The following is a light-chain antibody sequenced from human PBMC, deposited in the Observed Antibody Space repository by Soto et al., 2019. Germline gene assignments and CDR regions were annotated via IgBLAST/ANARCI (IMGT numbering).Light chain of an antibody. J-gene: IGLJ2*01. CDR2: LNN. Sequence: QSVLTQPRSVSGSPGQSVTISCTGSSSNIGAGYDVHWYQQLPGTPPKLLIYLNNDRPSGVPDRFSGSKSGTSASLAITGLRADDEAVYYCQSSDNSLPGLVIFGGGTKLTVL. CDR1: SSNIGAGYD. CDR3: QSSDNSLPGLVI. V-gene: IGLV1-40*01.